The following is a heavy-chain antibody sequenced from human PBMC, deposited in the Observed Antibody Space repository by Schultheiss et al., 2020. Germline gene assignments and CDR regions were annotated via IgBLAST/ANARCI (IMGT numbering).Heavy chain of an antibody. J-gene: IGHJ4*02. V-gene: IGHV3-30*03. CDR1: GFTFSSYG. CDR3: ARETYYYKD. D-gene: IGHD3-10*01. CDR2: ISYDGSNK. Sequence: GGSLRLSCAASGFTFSSYGMHWVRQAPGKGLEWVAVISYDGSNKYYADSVKGRFTISRDNSKNTLYLQMNSLRAEDTAVYYCARETYYYKDWGQGTLVTVSS.